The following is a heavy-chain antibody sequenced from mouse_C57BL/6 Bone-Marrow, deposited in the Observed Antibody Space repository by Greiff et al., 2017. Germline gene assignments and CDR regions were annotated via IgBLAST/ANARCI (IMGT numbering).Heavy chain of an antibody. CDR2: IDPENGDT. J-gene: IGHJ3*01. D-gene: IGHD1-1*01. CDR1: GFNIKDDY. Sequence: EVQLQQSGAELVRPGASVKLSCTASGFNIKDDYMHWVKQRPEQGLEWIGWIDPENGDTEYASKFQGKATITADTSSNTAYLQLSSLTSEDTAVYYCTVDYYGISWGFAYWGQGTLVTVSA. CDR3: TVDYYGISWGFAY. V-gene: IGHV14-4*01.